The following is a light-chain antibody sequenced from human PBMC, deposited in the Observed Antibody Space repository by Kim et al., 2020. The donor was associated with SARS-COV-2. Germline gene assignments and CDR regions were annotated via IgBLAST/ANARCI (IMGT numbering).Light chain of an antibody. CDR1: SRDVGAYNS. V-gene: IGLV2-14*03. CDR2: DVT. J-gene: IGLJ2*01. CDR3: SSYTSSTTRV. Sequence: GQSIPISCTGTSRDVGAYNSVSWYQQHPGKAPKLIIYDVTYRPSGVSDRFSGSKAGNTASLTIFGLQAEDEADYYCSSYTSSTTRVFGGGTQLTVL.